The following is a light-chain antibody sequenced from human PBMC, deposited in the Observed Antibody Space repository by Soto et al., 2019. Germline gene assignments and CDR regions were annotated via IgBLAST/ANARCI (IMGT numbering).Light chain of an antibody. Sequence: DIVITQSPATLSVSPGERATLSCTASHYIYSNVAWFQQRPGQAPRLLIYRASTRATGTPARFTGSGSGTEFTLTITSLQSEDFALYYCQQYHNLWTFGQGTKVYIK. V-gene: IGKV3-15*01. CDR3: QQYHNLWT. CDR1: HYIYSN. CDR2: RAS. J-gene: IGKJ1*01.